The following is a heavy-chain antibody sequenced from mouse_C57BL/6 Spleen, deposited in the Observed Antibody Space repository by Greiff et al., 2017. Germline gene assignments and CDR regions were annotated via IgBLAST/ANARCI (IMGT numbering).Heavy chain of an antibody. J-gene: IGHJ4*01. CDR2: IYPRDGST. CDR1: GYTFTDHT. D-gene: IGHD4-1*01. CDR3: ARSRVGRGGYYKAMDY. V-gene: IGHV1-78*01. Sequence: QVQLQQSDAELVKPGASVKISCKVSGYTFTDHTIHWMKQRPEQGLEWIGYIYPRDGSTKYNEKFKGKATLTADKSSSTAYLQFNSLTSADTAVYVCARSRVGRGGYYKAMDYWGQGASVTVAS.